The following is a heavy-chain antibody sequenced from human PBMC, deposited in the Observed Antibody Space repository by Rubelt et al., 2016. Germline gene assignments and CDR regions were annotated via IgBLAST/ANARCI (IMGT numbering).Heavy chain of an antibody. Sequence: GLEWIGSIYYSGSTYYNPSLKSRVTISVDTSKNQFSLKLSSVTAADTAVYYCARVGATYYYGSGSYYNPPLFDYWGQGTLVTVSS. CDR3: ARVGATYYYGSGSYYNPPLFDY. V-gene: IGHV4-39*07. CDR2: IYYSGST. D-gene: IGHD3-10*01. J-gene: IGHJ4*02.